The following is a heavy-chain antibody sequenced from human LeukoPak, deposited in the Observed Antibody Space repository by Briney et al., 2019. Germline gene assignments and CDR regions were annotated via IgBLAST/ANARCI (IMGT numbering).Heavy chain of an antibody. CDR3: ARDQGICSGGRCYVYYFDY. J-gene: IGHJ4*02. CDR1: GYSISSGYY. V-gene: IGHV4-38-2*02. Sequence: PSETLSLTCTVSGYSISSGYYWGWIRQPPGKGLEWIGSIYHSGSTYYNPSLKSRVTISVDTSKNQFSLKLSSVTAADTAVYYCARDQGICSGGRCYVYYFDYWGQGTLVTVSS. CDR2: IYHSGST. D-gene: IGHD2-15*01.